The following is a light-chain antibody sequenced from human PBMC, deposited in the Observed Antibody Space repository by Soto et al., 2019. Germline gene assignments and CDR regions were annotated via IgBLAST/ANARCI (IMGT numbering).Light chain of an antibody. CDR1: SSNLGAGYD. CDR2: GNR. V-gene: IGLV1-40*01. CDR3: SSYTSSNTLEV. Sequence: QSVLTQPPSVSGAPGQRVTISCTGNSSNLGAGYDVHWYQQLPGAVPKLVIFGNRNRPSGVPERFSGSKSGTSASLAITGLQAEDEADYYCSSYTSSNTLEVFGVGTKLTVL. J-gene: IGLJ1*01.